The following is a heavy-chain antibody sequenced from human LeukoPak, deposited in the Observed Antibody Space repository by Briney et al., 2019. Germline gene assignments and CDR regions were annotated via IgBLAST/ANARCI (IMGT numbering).Heavy chain of an antibody. CDR1: GYSFTNYC. V-gene: IGHV5-51*01. CDR2: IYPGDSDT. CDR3: ARRTSARHWIVP. J-gene: IGHJ5*02. Sequence: GESLMICGKASGYSFTNYCIDWGRQVPGKGLEWMGIIYPGDSDTRYSPSFRGQVTISVDKSINTAYLQWNSLQASDTAMYYSARRTSARHWIVPWGQGTLVTVSS.